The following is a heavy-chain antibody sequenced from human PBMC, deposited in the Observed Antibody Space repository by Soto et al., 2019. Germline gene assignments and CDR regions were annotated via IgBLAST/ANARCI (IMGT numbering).Heavy chain of an antibody. J-gene: IGHJ4*02. Sequence: ASETLSLTCIVSGESISSSSYYWGWTRQPPGKGLEWIGSIYYSGRTYYNPSFKSRVTISIDTSKNQFSLQLSSVTATDTAVYYCSRQGSTAVTQCYLDNGGQGALVTVSS. CDR1: GESISSSSYY. D-gene: IGHD4-4*01. CDR3: SRQGSTAVTQCYLDN. V-gene: IGHV4-39*01. CDR2: IYYSGRT.